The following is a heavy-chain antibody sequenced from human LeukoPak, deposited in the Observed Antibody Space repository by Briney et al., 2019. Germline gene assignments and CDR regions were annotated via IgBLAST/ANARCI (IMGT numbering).Heavy chain of an antibody. CDR1: GGSVSSGDYY. D-gene: IGHD7-27*01. Sequence: SEPLSLTCTVSGGSVSSGDYYWSWIRQPPGKGLQWIGFIYYSGSTNYNPSLQSRVTISVDTSKNQFSLKLSSVTAADTAIYYCASYPTPPSGDFPDYWGQGTLVTVSS. CDR3: ASYPTPPSGDFPDY. CDR2: IYYSGST. V-gene: IGHV4-61*08. J-gene: IGHJ4*02.